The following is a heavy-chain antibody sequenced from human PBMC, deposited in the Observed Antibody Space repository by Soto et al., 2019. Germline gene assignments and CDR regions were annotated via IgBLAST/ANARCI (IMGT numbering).Heavy chain of an antibody. D-gene: IGHD6-19*01. J-gene: IGHJ4*02. CDR3: ARVPSSGWNYFFDY. CDR2: IGSSSVTI. Sequence: GGSLRLSCAASGFTLSNYVMNWVRQAPGKGLEWISCIGSSSVTIFHADSVKGRFTISRDSAKNSLYLQMNSLRAEDTAMYYCARVPSSGWNYFFDYWGLGTLVTVSS. V-gene: IGHV3-48*01. CDR1: GFTLSNYV.